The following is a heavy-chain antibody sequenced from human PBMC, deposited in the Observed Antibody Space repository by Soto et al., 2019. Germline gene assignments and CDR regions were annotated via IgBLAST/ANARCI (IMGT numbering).Heavy chain of an antibody. V-gene: IGHV4-59*12. CDR3: VRDDIGLGMDY. CDR1: GGSISSYY. CDR2: IYYSGST. J-gene: IGHJ4*02. Sequence: PSETLSLTCTVSGGSISSYYWSWIRQPPGKGLEWIGYIYYSGSTNYNPSLKSRVTISVDTSKNQFSLKLSPVTAEDTAVYYCVRDDIGLGMDYWGLGTLVTVSS. D-gene: IGHD1-26*01.